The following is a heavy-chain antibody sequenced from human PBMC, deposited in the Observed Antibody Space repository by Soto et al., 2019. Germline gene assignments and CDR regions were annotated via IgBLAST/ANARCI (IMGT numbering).Heavy chain of an antibody. CDR2: IKSKTDGGTT. D-gene: IGHD3-3*01. V-gene: IGHV3-15*07. CDR1: GFTFSNAW. J-gene: IGHJ6*02. Sequence: GGSLRLSCAASGFTFSNAWMNWVRQAPGKGLEWVGRIKSKTDGGTTDYAAPVKGRFTISRDDSKNTLYLQMNSLKTEDTAVYYCTTESGQRPDFWSGYYGIYGMDVWGQGTTVTVSS. CDR3: TTESGQRPDFWSGYYGIYGMDV.